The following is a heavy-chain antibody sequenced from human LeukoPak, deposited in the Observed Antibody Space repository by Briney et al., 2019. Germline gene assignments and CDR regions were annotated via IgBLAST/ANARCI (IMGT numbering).Heavy chain of an antibody. D-gene: IGHD6-13*01. CDR2: ISYDGSNK. J-gene: IGHJ4*02. CDR1: GFTFSSYA. V-gene: IGHV3-30*04. Sequence: PGGSLRLSCAAPGFTFSSYAMHWVRQAPGKGLEWVAVISYDGSNKYYADSVKGRFTISRDNSKNTLYLQMNSLRAEDTAVYYCARDGSSWYSCFDYWGQGTLVTVSS. CDR3: ARDGSSWYSCFDY.